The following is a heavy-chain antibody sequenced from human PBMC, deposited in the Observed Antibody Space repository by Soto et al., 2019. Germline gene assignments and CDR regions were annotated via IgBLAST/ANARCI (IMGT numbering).Heavy chain of an antibody. J-gene: IGHJ4*02. D-gene: IGHD5-18*01. CDR2: IKSKTDGGTT. CDR3: TTLYSYGLEGDY. CDR1: GFTFSNAW. V-gene: IGHV3-15*07. Sequence: EVQLVESGGGLVKPGGSLRLSCAASGFTFSNAWMNWVRQAPGKGLEWVGRIKSKTDGGTTDYAAPVKGRFTISRDDSKNTLYLQMNSMNTEDNAVYYCTTLYSYGLEGDYWGQGTLVTVSS.